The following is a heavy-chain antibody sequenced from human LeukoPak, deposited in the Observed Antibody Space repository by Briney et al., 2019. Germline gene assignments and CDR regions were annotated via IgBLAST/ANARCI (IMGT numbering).Heavy chain of an antibody. V-gene: IGHV4-59*08. D-gene: IGHD2/OR15-2a*01. CDR2: IYYSGST. Sequence: PSETLSPTCTVSGGSISSYYWSWIRQPPGKGLEWIGYIYYSGSTNYNPSLKSRVTISVDTSKNQSSLKLSSVTAADTAVYYCARHSGEVIVLPPRDAFDIWGQGTMVTVSS. CDR1: GGSISSYY. J-gene: IGHJ3*02. CDR3: ARHSGEVIVLPPRDAFDI.